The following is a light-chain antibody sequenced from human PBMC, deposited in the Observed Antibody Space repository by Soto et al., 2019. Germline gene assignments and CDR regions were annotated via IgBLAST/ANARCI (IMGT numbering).Light chain of an antibody. CDR2: AAS. Sequence: DIQMTQSPSSLFASVGDRVTITCRASQSISTYLNWYQQRPGKAPRLLIYAASSLQSGVPSRFSGSGSGTDFTLTISSLQPEDFATYYCQRSYRSISFGQGTRLE. CDR3: QRSYRSIS. CDR1: QSISTY. V-gene: IGKV1-39*01. J-gene: IGKJ5*01.